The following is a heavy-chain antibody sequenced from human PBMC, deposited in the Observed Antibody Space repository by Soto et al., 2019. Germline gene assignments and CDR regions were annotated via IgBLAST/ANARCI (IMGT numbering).Heavy chain of an antibody. J-gene: IGHJ6*02. D-gene: IGHD5-12*01. CDR2: IIPIFGTA. CDR1: GGTFSSYA. CDR3: ARGRGYSGYDPSLLYYYYGMDV. V-gene: IGHV1-69*06. Sequence: SVKVSCKASGGTFSSYAISWVRQAPGQGLEWMGGIIPIFGTANYAQKFQGRVTITADKSTSTAYMGLSSLRSEDTAVYYCARGRGYSGYDPSLLYYYYGMDVWGQGTTVTVSS.